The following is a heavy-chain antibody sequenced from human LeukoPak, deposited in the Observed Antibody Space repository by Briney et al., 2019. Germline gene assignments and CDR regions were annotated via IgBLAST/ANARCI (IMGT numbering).Heavy chain of an antibody. V-gene: IGHV3-7*01. CDR3: ARGTDGYCRGGSCYSGWFDP. J-gene: IGHJ5*02. Sequence: GGSLRLSCVASGFTFSSYWMSWVRPAPGKGLEWVANIKQDGGEKYYVDSVKGRFTISRDNAKNSLFVQMNSLRAEDTAVYYCARGTDGYCRGGSCYSGWFDPWGQGTLVTVSS. CDR1: GFTFSSYW. D-gene: IGHD2-15*01. CDR2: IKQDGGEK.